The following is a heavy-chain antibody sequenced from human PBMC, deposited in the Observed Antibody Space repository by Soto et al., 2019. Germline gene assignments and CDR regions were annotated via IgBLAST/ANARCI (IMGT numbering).Heavy chain of an antibody. J-gene: IGHJ5*02. D-gene: IGHD2-2*01. CDR3: ARAYQLLNWFDP. CDR2: IYHSGST. CDR1: GGFISSGGYS. Sequence: PSETLSLTCAVSGGFISSGGYSWSWIRQPPGKGLEWIGYIYHSGSTYYNPSLKSRVTISVDRSKNQFSLKLSSVTAADTAVYYCARAYQLLNWFDPWGQGTMVTVSS. V-gene: IGHV4-30-2*01.